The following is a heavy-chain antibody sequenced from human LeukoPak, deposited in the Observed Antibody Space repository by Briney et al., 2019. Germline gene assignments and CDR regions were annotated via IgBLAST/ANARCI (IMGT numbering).Heavy chain of an antibody. J-gene: IGHJ6*02. D-gene: IGHD3-10*01. CDR1: GGSISSYY. CDR3: ARDRLLYYYGSDPSYYYGMDV. V-gene: IGHV4-59*01. CDR2: IYYSGST. Sequence: SETLSLTCTVSGGSISSYYWSWIRQPPGKGLEWIGYIYYSGSTNYNPSLKSRVTISVDTSKNQFSLKLSSVTAADTAVYYCARDRLLYYYGSDPSYYYGMDVWGQGTTVTVPS.